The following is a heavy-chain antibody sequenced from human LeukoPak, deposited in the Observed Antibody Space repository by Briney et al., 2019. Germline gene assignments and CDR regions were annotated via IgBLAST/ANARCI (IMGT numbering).Heavy chain of an antibody. V-gene: IGHV3-21*01. CDR2: ISSSSSNI. D-gene: IGHD2-2*01. J-gene: IGHJ6*04. CDR1: GFTFSSYS. Sequence: PGGSLRLSCAASGFTFSSYSMNWVRQAPGKGLEWVSSISSSSSNIYYADSVKGRFTISRDNAKNSLYLQMNSLRAEDTAVYYCARDALPYCSSTSCWGDVWGKGTTVTVSS. CDR3: ARDALPYCSSTSCWGDV.